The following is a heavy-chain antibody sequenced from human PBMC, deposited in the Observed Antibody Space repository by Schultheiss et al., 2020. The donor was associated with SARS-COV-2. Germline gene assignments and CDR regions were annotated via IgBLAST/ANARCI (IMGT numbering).Heavy chain of an antibody. Sequence: GGSLRLSCAASGFTVSSNYMSWVRQAPGKGLEWVSSISSSSSYIYYADSVKGRFTISRDNAKNSLYLQMNSLRAEDTAVYYCARTGLRFYYYGMDVWGQGTTVTVSS. CDR2: ISSSSSYI. CDR1: GFTVSSNY. CDR3: ARTGLRFYYYGMDV. V-gene: IGHV3-21*01. D-gene: IGHD5-12*01. J-gene: IGHJ6*02.